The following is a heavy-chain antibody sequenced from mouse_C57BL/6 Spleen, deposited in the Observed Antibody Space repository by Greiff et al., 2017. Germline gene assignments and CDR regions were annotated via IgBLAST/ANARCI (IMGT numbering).Heavy chain of an antibody. D-gene: IGHD2-3*01. CDR2: IYPGSGST. J-gene: IGHJ3*01. V-gene: IGHV1-55*01. Sequence: QVQLQQPGAELVKPGASVKMSCKASGYTFTSYWITWVKQRPGQGLEWIGDIYPGSGSTNYNEKFKSKATLTVDTSSRTAYMQLSSLTSEDSAVYYCARYDGYSAWFAYWGQGTLVTVSA. CDR1: GYTFTSYW. CDR3: ARYDGYSAWFAY.